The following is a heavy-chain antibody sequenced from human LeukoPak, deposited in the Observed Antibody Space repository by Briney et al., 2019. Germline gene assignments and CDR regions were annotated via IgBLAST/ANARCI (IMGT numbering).Heavy chain of an antibody. Sequence: ASVKVSCKASGYTFTSYYMHWVRQAPGQGLEWMGIINPSGGSTSYAQKFQGRVTMTRDTFTSTVYMELSSLRSEDTAVYYCAREPGGIAARDYYYYGMDVWGQGTTVTVSS. CDR3: AREPGGIAARDYYYYGMDV. V-gene: IGHV1-46*01. J-gene: IGHJ6*02. D-gene: IGHD6-13*01. CDR1: GYTFTSYY. CDR2: INPSGGST.